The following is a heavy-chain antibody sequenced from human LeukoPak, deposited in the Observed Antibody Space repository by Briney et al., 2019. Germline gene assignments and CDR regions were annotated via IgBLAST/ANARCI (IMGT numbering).Heavy chain of an antibody. Sequence: SETLSLTCTVSGGSISSYYWSWIRQPPGKGLEWIGYIYYSGSTNYNPSLKSRVTISVDTSKNQFSLKLSSVTAADTAVYYCARGGIVVVVAATRTFDYWGQGTLVTVSS. CDR3: ARGGIVVVVAATRTFDY. V-gene: IGHV4-59*12. D-gene: IGHD2-15*01. CDR2: IYYSGST. J-gene: IGHJ4*02. CDR1: GGSISSYY.